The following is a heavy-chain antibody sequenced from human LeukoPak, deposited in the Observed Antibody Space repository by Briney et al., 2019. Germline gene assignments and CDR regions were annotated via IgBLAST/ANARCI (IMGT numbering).Heavy chain of an antibody. J-gene: IGHJ4*02. V-gene: IGHV3-21*01. CDR1: GFTFSSYS. D-gene: IGHD5-18*01. CDR2: ISSSSSYI. Sequence: KSGGSLRLSCAASGFTFSSYSMNWVRQAPGKGLEWVSSISSSSSYIYYADSVKGRFTISRDNAKNSLYLQMNSLRAEDTAVYYCARCSDTAMVIEYWGQGTLVTVSS. CDR3: ARCSDTAMVIEY.